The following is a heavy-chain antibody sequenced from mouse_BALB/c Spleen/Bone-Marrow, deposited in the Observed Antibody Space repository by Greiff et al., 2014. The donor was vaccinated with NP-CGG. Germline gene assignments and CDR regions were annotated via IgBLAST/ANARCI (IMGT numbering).Heavy chain of an antibody. CDR1: GYTFTSYY. V-gene: IGHV1S81*02. CDR3: TRYGNYYFDY. CDR2: INPSNGGT. D-gene: IGHD2-1*01. J-gene: IGHJ2*01. Sequence: QVQLQQSGAELVKPGASVKLSCKASGYTFTSYYMYWVKQRPGQGLEWIGEINPSNGGTNFNEKFKSKATLTVDKSSSTAYMQLSSLTSEDSAVYYCTRYGNYYFDYGGQGTTLTVPS.